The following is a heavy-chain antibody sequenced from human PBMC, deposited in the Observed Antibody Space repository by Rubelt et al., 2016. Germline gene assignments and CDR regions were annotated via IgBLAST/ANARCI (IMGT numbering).Heavy chain of an antibody. CDR2: FDPEDGET. Sequence: QVQLVQSGAEVKKPGASVKVSCKVSGYTLTELSMHWVRQAPGKGLEWMGGFDPEDGETIYAEKFQGRVTMTEDTTTNTAYMELMSLGSEDTAVYYCAIRQPDYGDLDFDYWGQGTLVTVSS. CDR1: GYTLTELS. V-gene: IGHV1-24*01. CDR3: AIRQPDYGDLDFDY. J-gene: IGHJ4*02. D-gene: IGHD4-17*01.